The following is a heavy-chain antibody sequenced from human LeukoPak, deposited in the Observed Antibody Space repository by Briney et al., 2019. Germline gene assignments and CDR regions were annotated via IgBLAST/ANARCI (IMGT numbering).Heavy chain of an antibody. CDR1: GFTFSGSA. Sequence: GGSLRLSCAASGFTFSGSAMHWVRHASGKGLEWVCRIRSKANSYATAYAASVKGRFTISRDDSKNTAYLQMNSLKTEDTAVYYCTSSIEVYSSSWPTDYWGQGTLVTVSS. J-gene: IGHJ4*02. D-gene: IGHD6-13*01. V-gene: IGHV3-73*01. CDR2: IRSKANSYAT. CDR3: TSSIEVYSSSWPTDY.